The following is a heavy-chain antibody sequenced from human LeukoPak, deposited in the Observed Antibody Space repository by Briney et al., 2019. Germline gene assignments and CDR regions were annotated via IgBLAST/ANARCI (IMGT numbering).Heavy chain of an antibody. CDR2: ISADSGNT. CDR1: GYTFINHG. Sequence: ASVKVSCKASGYTFINHGISWVRQAPGQGLEWLGWISADSGNTNSAEIGQGRVTMTSDTSTSTAYMELSGLRSGDKAVYYGRRDRNHALDFWGQRTMVTVSS. V-gene: IGHV1-18*01. CDR3: RRDRNHALDF. D-gene: IGHD1-14*01. J-gene: IGHJ3*01.